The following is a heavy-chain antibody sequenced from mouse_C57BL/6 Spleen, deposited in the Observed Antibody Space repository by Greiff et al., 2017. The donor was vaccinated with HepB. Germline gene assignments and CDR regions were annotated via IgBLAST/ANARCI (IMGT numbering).Heavy chain of an antibody. V-gene: IGHV1-61*01. CDR3: ARHWDGCFDY. CDR2: IYPSDSET. CDR1: GYTFTSYW. J-gene: IGHJ2*01. D-gene: IGHD4-1*01. Sequence: VQLQQPGAELVRPGSSVKLSCKASGYTFTSYWMDWVKQRPGQGLEWIGNIYPSDSETHYNQKFKDKATLTVDKSSSTAYMQLSSLTSEDSAVYYCARHWDGCFDYWGQGTTLTVSS.